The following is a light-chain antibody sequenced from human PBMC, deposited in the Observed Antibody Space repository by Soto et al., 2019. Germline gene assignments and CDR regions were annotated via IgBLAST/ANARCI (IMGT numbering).Light chain of an antibody. CDR2: GAS. V-gene: IGKV3-20*01. Sequence: EIVLTQSPGTLSLSPGERATPSCRASQSVSSSYLAWYQQKPGQAPRLLIYGASSRATGIPDRFSGSGSGTDFTLTISSLQSEDFAVYYCQQYDNWPPYTFGQGTKV. J-gene: IGKJ2*01. CDR1: QSVSSSY. CDR3: QQYDNWPPYT.